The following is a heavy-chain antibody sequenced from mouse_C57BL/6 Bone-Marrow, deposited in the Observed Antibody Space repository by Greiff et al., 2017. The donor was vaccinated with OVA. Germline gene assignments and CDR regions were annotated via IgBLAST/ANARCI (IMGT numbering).Heavy chain of an antibody. CDR3: ARWEDYDGGGDY. J-gene: IGHJ2*01. V-gene: IGHV1-55*01. CDR1: GYTFTSYW. CDR2: IYPGSGST. Sequence: QVQLQQPGAELVKPGASVKMSCKASGYTFTSYWITWVKQRPGQGLEWIGDIYPGSGSTNYNEKFKSKATLTVDTSSSTAYMQLSSLTSEDSAVYYCARWEDYDGGGDYWGQGTTLTVSS. D-gene: IGHD2-4*01.